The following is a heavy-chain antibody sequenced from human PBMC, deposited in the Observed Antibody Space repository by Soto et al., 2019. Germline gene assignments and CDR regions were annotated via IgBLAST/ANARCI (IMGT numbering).Heavy chain of an antibody. CDR3: ARKGSYDILTGPLSEFDP. CDR1: GGSISSSSYY. V-gene: IGHV4-39*01. CDR2: IYYSGST. D-gene: IGHD3-9*01. Sequence: PSETLSLTCTVSGGSISSSSYYWGWIRQPPGKGLEWIGSIYYSGSTYYNPSLKSRVTISVDTSKNQFSLKLSSVTAADTAVYYCARKGSYDILTGPLSEFDPWGQGTLVTVSS. J-gene: IGHJ5*02.